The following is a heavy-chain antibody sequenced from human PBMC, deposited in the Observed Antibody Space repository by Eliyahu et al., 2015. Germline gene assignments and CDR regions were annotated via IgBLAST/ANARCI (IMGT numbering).Heavy chain of an antibody. V-gene: IGHV2-26*01. CDR2: IFSNDEK. J-gene: IGHJ4*02. Sequence: QVTLKESGPVLVKPTETLTLTCTVSGFSLSNARMGVSWIRQPPGKALEWLAHIFSNDEKSYSTSLKSRLTISKDSSKSQVVLTMTDLDPVDTATYYCARIPEYSSSYSFDYWGQGTLVTVSS. D-gene: IGHD6-6*01. CDR3: ARIPEYSSSYSFDY. CDR1: GFSLSNARMG.